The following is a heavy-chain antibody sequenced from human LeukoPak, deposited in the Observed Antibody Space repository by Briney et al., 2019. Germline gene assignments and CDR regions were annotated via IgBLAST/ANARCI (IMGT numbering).Heavy chain of an antibody. CDR1: GGSISSYY. D-gene: IGHD3-3*01. V-gene: IGHV4-59*01. CDR2: IYYSGST. Sequence: SETLSLTCTVSGGSISSYYWSWIRQPPGKGLEWIGYIYYSGSTNYNPSLKSRVTISVDTSKNQFSLKLSSVTAADTAVYYCATTIFGVVDAFDIWGQGTMVTVSS. J-gene: IGHJ3*02. CDR3: ATTIFGVVDAFDI.